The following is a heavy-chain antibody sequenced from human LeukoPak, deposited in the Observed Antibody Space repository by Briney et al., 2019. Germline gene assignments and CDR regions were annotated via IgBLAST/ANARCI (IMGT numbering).Heavy chain of an antibody. CDR2: INPNSGAT. J-gene: IGHJ4*02. V-gene: IGHV1-2*02. D-gene: IGHD6-19*01. CDR1: GYTFTAYF. Sequence: ASVKISCKASGYTFTAYFMHWVRQAPGQGLEWMGWINPNSGATNYAQKFQGRVTMTRDTSISTAYMELSSLRSDDSAIYYCARGGYSSDWSNLDCWGQGTLVTVSS. CDR3: ARGGYSSDWSNLDC.